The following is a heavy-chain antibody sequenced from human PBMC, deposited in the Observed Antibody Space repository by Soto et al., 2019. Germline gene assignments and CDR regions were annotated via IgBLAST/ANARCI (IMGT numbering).Heavy chain of an antibody. D-gene: IGHD2-15*01. V-gene: IGHV3-7*01. CDR2: IKQDGSEK. J-gene: IGHJ4*02. CDR3: AREAGSYCSGGSCYSHY. Sequence: GGSLRLSCAASGFTFSSYWMSWVRQAPGKGLEWVANIKQDGSEKYYVDSVKGRFTISRDNAKNSLYLQMNSLRAEDTAVYYCAREAGSYCSGGSCYSHYWGQGTLVTVSS. CDR1: GFTFSSYW.